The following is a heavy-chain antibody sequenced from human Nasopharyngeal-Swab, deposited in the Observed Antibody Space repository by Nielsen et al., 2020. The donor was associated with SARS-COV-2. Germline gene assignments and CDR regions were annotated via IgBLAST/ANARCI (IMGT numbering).Heavy chain of an antibody. V-gene: IGHV4-4*02. CDR2: VHRGGTT. D-gene: IGHD2-21*02. J-gene: IGHJ5*02. Sequence: VRQAPGKGLEWIGEVHRGGTTNCNPTLKSRVTISVDKSKNNFSLKLNSVTAADTALYYCARGGDWRFDPWGQGTLVTVSS. CDR3: ARGGDWRFDP.